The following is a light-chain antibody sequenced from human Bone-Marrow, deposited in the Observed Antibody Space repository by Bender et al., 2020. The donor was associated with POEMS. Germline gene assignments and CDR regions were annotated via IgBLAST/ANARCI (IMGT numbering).Light chain of an antibody. CDR3: STWDDRLNAWL. V-gene: IGLV1-44*01. J-gene: IGLJ3*02. CDR2: ADD. CDR1: RIGRTP. Sequence: QSVLTQPPSASGTPGQRFTISFSGGRIGRTPINWYQQLPRTAPRLVIYADDRRPSGFPTRFSAAKSGSSASLAVSGLQSEDAADYYGSTWDDRLNAWLFGGGTKLPVL.